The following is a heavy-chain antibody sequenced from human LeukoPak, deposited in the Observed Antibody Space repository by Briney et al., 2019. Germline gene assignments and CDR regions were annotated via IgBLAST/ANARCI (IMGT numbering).Heavy chain of an antibody. J-gene: IGHJ4*02. Sequence: SETLSLTCAVYGGSFSGYYWSWIRQPPGKGLEWIGEINHSGSTNYNPSLKSRVTISVDTSKNQFSLKLSSVTAADTAVYYCAISSPFFDYWGQGTLVTVSS. CDR3: AISSPFFDY. V-gene: IGHV4-34*01. CDR2: INHSGST. CDR1: GGSFSGYY.